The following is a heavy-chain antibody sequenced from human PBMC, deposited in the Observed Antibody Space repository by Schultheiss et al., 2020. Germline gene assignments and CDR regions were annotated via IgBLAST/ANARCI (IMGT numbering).Heavy chain of an antibody. CDR3: AKHWGHYSDSGSSWFDY. Sequence: RGSLRLSCAASGFTLRGYAMSWVRQAPGKGLEWVSISGGSTYYADSVKGRFTISRDNSRSTLYLEMNSLRAEDTAVYYCAKHWGHYSDSGSSWFDYWGQGTLVTVSS. V-gene: IGHV3-23*01. J-gene: IGHJ4*02. CDR2: SGGST. D-gene: IGHD3-10*01. CDR1: GFTLRGYA.